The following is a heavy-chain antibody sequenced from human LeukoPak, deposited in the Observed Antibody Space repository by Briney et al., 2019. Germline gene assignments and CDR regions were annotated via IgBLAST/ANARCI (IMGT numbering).Heavy chain of an antibody. V-gene: IGHV3-23*01. J-gene: IGHJ4*02. CDR1: GFIFSAYA. CDR3: ARRPGLERYYFDY. CDR2: ISGSGGNT. Sequence: GGSLRLSCAPSGFIFSAYAMSWVRQAPGKGPEWVASISGSGGNTYHADSVKGRFTISRDNSQNTVYLQMNSLRAEDTAVYYCARRPGLERYYFDYWGQGTLVTVSS. D-gene: IGHD1-1*01.